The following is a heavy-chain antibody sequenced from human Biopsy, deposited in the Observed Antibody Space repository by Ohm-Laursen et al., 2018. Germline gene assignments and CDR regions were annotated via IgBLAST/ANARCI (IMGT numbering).Heavy chain of an antibody. CDR3: ARSFGVVINFEHNWFDP. Sequence: SVKVSCKVPGATFSNYAINWLRQAPGQGLEWMGGINPMFGTAKYAQRFQGRVTVTADKSTSTADMELSSLRSDDTAVYYCARSFGVVINFEHNWFDPWGQGTLVTVSS. V-gene: IGHV1-69*06. CDR2: INPMFGTA. D-gene: IGHD3-3*01. J-gene: IGHJ5*02. CDR1: GATFSNYA.